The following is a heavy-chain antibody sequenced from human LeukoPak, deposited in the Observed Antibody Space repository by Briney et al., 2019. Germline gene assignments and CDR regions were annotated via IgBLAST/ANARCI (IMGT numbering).Heavy chain of an antibody. CDR3: ARVQTETYYDFWSGYLAGANSGYYMDV. V-gene: IGHV4-38-2*02. D-gene: IGHD3-3*01. Sequence: PSETLSLTCTVSGYSISSPYYWGWIRQPSGKGLEWIGYIYYSGSTYYNPSLKSRVTISVDTSKNQFSLKLSSVTAADTAVYYCARVQTETYYDFWSGYLAGANSGYYMDVWGKGTTVTVSS. CDR1: GYSISSPYY. J-gene: IGHJ6*03. CDR2: IYYSGST.